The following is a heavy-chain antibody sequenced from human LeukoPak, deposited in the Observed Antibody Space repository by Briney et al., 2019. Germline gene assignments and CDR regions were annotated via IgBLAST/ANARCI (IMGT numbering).Heavy chain of an antibody. CDR3: SREDY. J-gene: IGHJ4*02. CDR1: GYTFTGYY. V-gene: IGHV1-2*02. Sequence: ASVKVSCKASGYTFTGYYLHWVRQAPGQGLEWVGWINPNSGVTNYAQKFQGRVSMTSDTSISTVYMELSRLRSDDTAVYYCSREDYWGQGTLVTVSS. CDR2: INPNSGVT.